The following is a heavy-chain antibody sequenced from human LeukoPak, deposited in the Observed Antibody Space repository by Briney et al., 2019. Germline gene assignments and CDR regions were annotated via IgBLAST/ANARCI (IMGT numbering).Heavy chain of an antibody. D-gene: IGHD5-12*01. CDR3: AKLWGYSGSVNFGY. J-gene: IGHJ4*02. CDR2: ISYDGSNK. V-gene: IGHV3-30*18. Sequence: GGSLRLSCAASGFTFSSYGMHWVHQAPGKGLEWVAVISYDGSNKYYADSVKGRFTISRDNSKNTLYLQMNSPRAEDTAVYYCAKLWGYSGSVNFGYRGQGTLVTVSS. CDR1: GFTFSSYG.